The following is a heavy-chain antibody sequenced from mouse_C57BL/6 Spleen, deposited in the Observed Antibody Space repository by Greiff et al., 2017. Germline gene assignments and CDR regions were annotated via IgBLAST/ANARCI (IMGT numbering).Heavy chain of an antibody. CDR1: GYTFTGYW. J-gene: IGHJ4*01. Sequence: QVQLQQSGAELMKPGASVKLSCKATGYTFTGYWIEWVKQRPGHGLEWIGEILPGSGSTNYNEKFKGKATFTADTSSNTAYMQLSSLKTDDSAIYYSARGEYGSSYEGNYYAMDYWGQGTSVTVSS. CDR2: ILPGSGST. D-gene: IGHD1-1*01. CDR3: ARGEYGSSYEGNYYAMDY. V-gene: IGHV1-9*01.